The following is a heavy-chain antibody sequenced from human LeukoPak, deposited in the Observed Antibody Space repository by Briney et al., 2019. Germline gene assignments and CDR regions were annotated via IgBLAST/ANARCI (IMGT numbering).Heavy chain of an antibody. D-gene: IGHD7-27*01. Sequence: ASETLSLTCAVYGGSFSGYYWSWIRQPPGKGLEWIGEINHSGSTNYNPSLKSRVTISVDTSKNQFSLKLSSVTAADTAVYYCARGTGVQEKIFDYWGQGTLVTVSS. CDR2: INHSGST. CDR3: ARGTGVQEKIFDY. CDR1: GGSFSGYY. J-gene: IGHJ4*02. V-gene: IGHV4-34*01.